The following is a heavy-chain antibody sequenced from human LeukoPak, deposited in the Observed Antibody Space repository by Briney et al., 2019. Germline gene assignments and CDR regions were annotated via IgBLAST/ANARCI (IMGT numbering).Heavy chain of an antibody. Sequence: ASAKVSCKAPGYTFTGYYMHWVRQAPGQGLEWMGWINPNSGGTNYAQKFQGRVTMTRDTSISTAYMELSRLRSDDTAVYYCARWLAVGASDYWGQGTLVTVSS. V-gene: IGHV1-2*02. J-gene: IGHJ4*02. D-gene: IGHD6-19*01. CDR3: ARWLAVGASDY. CDR2: INPNSGGT. CDR1: GYTFTGYY.